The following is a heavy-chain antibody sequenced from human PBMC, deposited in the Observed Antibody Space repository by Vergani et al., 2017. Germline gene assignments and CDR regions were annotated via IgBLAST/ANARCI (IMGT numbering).Heavy chain of an antibody. Sequence: QVQLVQSGAEVKKPGSSVKVSCKASGGTFSSYTISWVRQAPGQGLEWMGRIIPILGIANYAQKFQGRVTITADKSTSTAYMELSSLRSEDTAVYYCARQVAVAGLEYYFDYWGQGRLVTVSS. D-gene: IGHD6-19*01. V-gene: IGHV1-69*02. CDR3: ARQVAVAGLEYYFDY. CDR2: IIPILGIA. J-gene: IGHJ4*02. CDR1: GGTFSSYT.